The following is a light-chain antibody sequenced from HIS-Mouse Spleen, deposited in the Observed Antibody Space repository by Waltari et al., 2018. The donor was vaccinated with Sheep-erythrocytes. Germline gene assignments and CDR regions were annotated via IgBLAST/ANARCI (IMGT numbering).Light chain of an antibody. CDR1: SSDVGGYNY. CDR3: CSYAGSYNHV. J-gene: IGLJ1*01. Sequence: QSALTQPRSVSGSPGQSVTISCTGTSSDVGGYNYVSWYQQHPGKAPKLMIYDVSKRSAGVPYRCSGSKSGNTASLTSSGLQAEDEADYYCCSYAGSYNHVFATGTKVTVL. V-gene: IGLV2-11*01. CDR2: DVS.